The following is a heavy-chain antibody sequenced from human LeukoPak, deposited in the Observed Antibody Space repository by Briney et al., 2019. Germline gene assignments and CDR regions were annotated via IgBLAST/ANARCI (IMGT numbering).Heavy chain of an antibody. Sequence: PGGSLRLSCVASGFTFSSYSMNWVRHTPGKGLELVSYIRSSGATIYYADSVRGRFTISRDNAKNSVYLQMNSLRDEDTAVYYCVRDPDALDYWGQGTLVTVSS. CDR1: GFTFSSYS. CDR3: VRDPDALDY. J-gene: IGHJ4*02. V-gene: IGHV3-48*02. CDR2: IRSSGATI.